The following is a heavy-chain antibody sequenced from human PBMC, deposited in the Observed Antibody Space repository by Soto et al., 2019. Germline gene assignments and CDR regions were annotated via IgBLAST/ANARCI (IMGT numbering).Heavy chain of an antibody. CDR1: GFTLSNTW. D-gene: IGHD3-10*01. CDR2: IASKTDGGSA. V-gene: IGHV3-15*04. J-gene: IGHJ4*02. Sequence: EVQLVESGGGLVKPGGYLRISCAASGFTLSNTWMTWVRQAPGKGLEWVGRIASKTDGGSADYGAPVRGRFTISRADLEDTLHLQMDSLTTEDTAVYYCVKMGRGYFNSWCRGTLVTVSS. CDR3: VKMGRGYFNS.